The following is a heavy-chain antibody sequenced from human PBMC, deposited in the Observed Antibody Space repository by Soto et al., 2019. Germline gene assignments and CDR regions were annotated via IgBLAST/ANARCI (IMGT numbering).Heavy chain of an antibody. Sequence: SETLSLTCTVSGGSISSDCWGWIWQPPGKGLERVWNIYNRESSNYNSSLKSRVTISVDTSKNQFSLKLSSVTAADTAVYYCARRYCSGVSCYSALDYWGQGTLVTVSS. CDR2: IYNRESS. CDR1: GGSISSDC. V-gene: IGHV4-59*08. J-gene: IGHJ4*02. D-gene: IGHD2-15*01. CDR3: ARRYCSGVSCYSALDY.